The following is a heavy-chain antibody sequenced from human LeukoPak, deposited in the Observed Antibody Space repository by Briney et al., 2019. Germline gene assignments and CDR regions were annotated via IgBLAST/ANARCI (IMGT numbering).Heavy chain of an antibody. J-gene: IGHJ4*02. Sequence: SETLSLTCTVSGGSVSSGSYYWSWIRQPAGKGLEWIGRIYTSGSTNYNPSLKSRVTISVDTSKNQFSLKLSSVTAADTAVYYRARGADDFWSGERYYFDYWGQGTLVTVSS. V-gene: IGHV4-61*02. CDR1: GGSVSSGSYY. CDR3: ARGADDFWSGERYYFDY. CDR2: IYTSGST. D-gene: IGHD3-3*01.